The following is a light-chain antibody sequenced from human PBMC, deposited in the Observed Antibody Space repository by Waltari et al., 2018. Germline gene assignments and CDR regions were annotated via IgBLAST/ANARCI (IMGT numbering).Light chain of an antibody. CDR2: EVN. Sequence: QSVLTQPASVSGSPGQSITISCAGASGDGGGYKYVSWYQQHPGKVPKLLIYEVNTRPSGVSSRFSGSKSGDTASLTISRLQAEDEADYYCSSYISSATLVVFGGGTKLTVL. J-gene: IGLJ2*01. CDR3: SSYISSATLVV. V-gene: IGLV2-14*01. CDR1: SGDGGGYKY.